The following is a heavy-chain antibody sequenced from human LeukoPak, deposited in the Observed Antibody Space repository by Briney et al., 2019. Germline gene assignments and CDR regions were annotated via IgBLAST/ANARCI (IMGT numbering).Heavy chain of an antibody. V-gene: IGHV3-7*03. CDR2: INHNGNVN. J-gene: IGHJ6*02. Sequence: GGSLRLSCAASGFTFSSYWMNWARQAPGKGLEWVASINHNGNVNYYVDSVKGRFTISRGNAKNSLYLQMSNLRAEDTAVYFCARGGGLDVWGQGTTVTVSS. CDR3: ARGGGLDV. CDR1: GFTFSSYW. D-gene: IGHD3-16*01.